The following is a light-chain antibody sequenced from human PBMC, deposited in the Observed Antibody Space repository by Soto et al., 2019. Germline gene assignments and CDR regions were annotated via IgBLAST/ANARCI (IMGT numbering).Light chain of an antibody. V-gene: IGKV3-15*01. CDR1: QSVSSK. CDR2: DAP. Sequence: EIVITQSPATLSVSPGERATLSCRASQSVSSKLALYQQKPGQAPRLLIYDAPTRATGIPARFSGSGSGTEFTLTISSLQSEDFAVYYCQQSNNWPWTFGQGTKVDIK. CDR3: QQSNNWPWT. J-gene: IGKJ1*01.